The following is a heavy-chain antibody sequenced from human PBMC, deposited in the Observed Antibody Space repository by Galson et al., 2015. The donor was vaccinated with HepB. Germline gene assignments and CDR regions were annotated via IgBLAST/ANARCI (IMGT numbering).Heavy chain of an antibody. CDR3: VRWTSQHSGYDE. CDR2: IGISESST. D-gene: IGHD5-12*01. Sequence: LRLSCAASGFTFRSFAMHWVRQAPGKGPEFVSGIGISESSTHYTDSVKGRFSISRDNTKNTLYLQMSSLRLEDTAVYYCVRWTSQHSGYDEWGQGTQVTGSS. V-gene: IGHV3-64D*06. J-gene: IGHJ4*02. CDR1: GFTFRSFA.